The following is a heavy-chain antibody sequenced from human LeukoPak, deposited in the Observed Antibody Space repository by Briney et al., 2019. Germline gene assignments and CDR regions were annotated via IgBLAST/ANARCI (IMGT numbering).Heavy chain of an antibody. CDR1: GFTFSGNG. Sequence: GRSLRLSCVGSGFTFSGNGMHWVRQAPGKGLEWVAVIWNDGSKEYYADSVKGRFTISRENSKNTVYLQMNSLRAEDTAVYYCTRDQRKYCSRTTCFVFDIWGQGTVVSVSS. CDR3: TRDQRKYCSRTTCFVFDI. J-gene: IGHJ3*02. CDR2: IWNDGSKE. D-gene: IGHD2-2*01. V-gene: IGHV3-33*01.